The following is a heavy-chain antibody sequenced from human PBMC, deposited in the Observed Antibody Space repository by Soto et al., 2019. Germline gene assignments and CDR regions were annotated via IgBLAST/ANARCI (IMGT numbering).Heavy chain of an antibody. J-gene: IGHJ6*03. V-gene: IGHV1-24*01. CDR2: IDPQDVKT. Sequence: ASPKVDSSIAGYTPTNLSMHCVGRTTGNGFEVMWCIDPQDVKTIYAQDSQGRVTMTENTSTDTAYMELSGLRSEDTAVYYCATNAKVRSGGSFLYYYYYMDVWGKGTTVTVSS. CDR1: GYTPTNLS. D-gene: IGHD2-15*01. CDR3: ATNAKVRSGGSFLYYYYYMDV.